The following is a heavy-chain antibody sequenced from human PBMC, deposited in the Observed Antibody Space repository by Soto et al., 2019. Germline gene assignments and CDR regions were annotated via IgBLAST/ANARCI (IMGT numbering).Heavy chain of an antibody. D-gene: IGHD6-19*01. CDR2: ISNDGRNK. CDR1: GFSFSDHG. Sequence: QVQLVESGGGVVQPGRSLRLSCAVSGFSFSDHGMHWVRQAPGKGLEWVAVISNDGRNKRYGDTVRGRITISRDNSKNTVYLEMNSLTVDDTGIYYCARDHWKQWLGYLDYWGQGALVTVSS. V-gene: IGHV3-30*03. CDR3: ARDHWKQWLGYLDY. J-gene: IGHJ4*02.